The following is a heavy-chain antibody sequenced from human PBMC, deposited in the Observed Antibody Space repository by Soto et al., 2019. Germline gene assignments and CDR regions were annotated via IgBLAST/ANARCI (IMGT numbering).Heavy chain of an antibody. CDR1: GGSISNVDYY. CDR2: ILYSGMT. J-gene: IGHJ4*02. Sequence: QVQLQESGPGLVKPSQTLSLTCTVSGGSISNVDYYWSWVRQSPGKGLEWIGYILYSGMTDYNPSLKRRASISVDTSKNQYSLKLSSVTAADTGVYFCARIQRDAAMGHFDYGGQGTLVTVSS. V-gene: IGHV4-30-4*01. CDR3: ARIQRDAAMGHFDY. D-gene: IGHD5-18*01.